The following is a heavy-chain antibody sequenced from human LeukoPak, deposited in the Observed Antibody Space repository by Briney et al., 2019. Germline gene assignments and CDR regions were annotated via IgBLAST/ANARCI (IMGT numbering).Heavy chain of an antibody. D-gene: IGHD3-10*01. CDR2: IHHTGIT. CDR1: GGPISSSNW. V-gene: IGHV4-4*02. Sequence: SGTLSLTCAVSGGPISSSNWWSWVRQPPGKGLEWIGEIHHTGITNYNPSLESRVSTSVDGSKNLFSLKLTSVTAADTAVYYCARGGTMVRGPRNWFDPWGQGTLVTVSS. CDR3: ARGGTMVRGPRNWFDP. J-gene: IGHJ5*02.